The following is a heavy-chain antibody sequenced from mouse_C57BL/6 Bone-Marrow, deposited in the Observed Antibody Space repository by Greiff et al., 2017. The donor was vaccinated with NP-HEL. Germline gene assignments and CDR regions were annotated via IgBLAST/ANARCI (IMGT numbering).Heavy chain of an antibody. CDR1: GFTFSDYY. CDR2: ISNGGGST. D-gene: IGHD4-1*01. CDR3: ARRSLGYWYVDV. J-gene: IGHJ1*03. V-gene: IGHV5-12*01. Sequence: EVKLMESGGGLVQPGGSLKLSCAASGFTFSDYYMYWVRQTPEKRLAWVAYISNGGGSTYYPDTVKGRFTISRDNAKNTLYLQISRLKSEDTAMYYCARRSLGYWYVDVWGTGTTVTVSS.